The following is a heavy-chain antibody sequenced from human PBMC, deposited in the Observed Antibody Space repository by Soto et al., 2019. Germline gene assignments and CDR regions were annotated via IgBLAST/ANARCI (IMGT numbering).Heavy chain of an antibody. Sequence: PGGSQRLSCAASGFTFSSYSMNWVRQAPGKGLEWVSYISSSSSTIYYADSVKGRFTISRDNAKNSLYLQMNSLRAEDTAVYYCARDPITIFGVVTTYMDVWGKGTTVTVSS. J-gene: IGHJ6*03. CDR1: GFTFSSYS. CDR3: ARDPITIFGVVTTYMDV. V-gene: IGHV3-48*01. D-gene: IGHD3-3*01. CDR2: ISSSSSTI.